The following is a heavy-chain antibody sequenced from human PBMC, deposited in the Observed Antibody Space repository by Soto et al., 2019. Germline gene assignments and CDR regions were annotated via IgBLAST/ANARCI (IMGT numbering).Heavy chain of an antibody. CDR2: IYYSGST. CDR3: ARGVSQGMDV. Sequence: PSETVSLTXTVSGGSINSDFWTWIRQPPGKGLEWIGYIYYSGSTRYNPSLKSRVIISGDTSKNQLSLRLSSVTTADTAVYYCARGVSQGMDVWGQGTTVTVSS. J-gene: IGHJ6*02. V-gene: IGHV4-59*01. CDR1: GGSINSDF.